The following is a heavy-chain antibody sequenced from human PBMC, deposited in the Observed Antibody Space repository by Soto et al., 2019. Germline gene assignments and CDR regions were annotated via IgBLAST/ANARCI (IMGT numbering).Heavy chain of an antibody. CDR2: IRSSDGTI. CDR3: VRDYRFGFDV. V-gene: IGHV3-48*01. CDR1: GFTFSSYS. D-gene: IGHD3-16*02. Sequence: EVQLVESGGGLVQPGGSLRLSCAASGFTFSSYSMNWVRQAPGKGLEWVSYIRSSDGTISYADSVKGRFTISTDTAKNSLYLQMSSVRAEDTAVYHCVRDYRFGFDVWGQGTMVTVSS. J-gene: IGHJ3*01.